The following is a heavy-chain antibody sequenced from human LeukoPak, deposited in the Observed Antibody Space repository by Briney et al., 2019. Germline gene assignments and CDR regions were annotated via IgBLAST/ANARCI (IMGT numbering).Heavy chain of an antibody. CDR2: INTGNGNT. D-gene: IGHD5-12*01. Sequence: ASVKVSCKASGYTFTTYAMHWVRQAPGQRLEWMGWINTGNGNTKYSQKFQGRVTITRDTSASTAYIELSSLRSEDTAVYYCARKDIVAMGEAFDIWGQGTMVTVSS. V-gene: IGHV1-3*04. J-gene: IGHJ3*02. CDR1: GYTFTTYA. CDR3: ARKDIVAMGEAFDI.